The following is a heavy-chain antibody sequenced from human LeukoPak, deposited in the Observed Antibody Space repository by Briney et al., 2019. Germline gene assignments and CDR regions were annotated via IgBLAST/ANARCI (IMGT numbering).Heavy chain of an antibody. J-gene: IGHJ4*02. D-gene: IGHD6-6*01. CDR1: GGSISSYY. CDR3: ARRSLSSIAALDY. CDR2: IYYSGST. V-gene: IGHV4-59*12. Sequence: SETLSLTCTVSGGSISSYYWSWIRQPPGKGLEWIGYIYYSGSTNYNPSLKSRVTISVDTSKNQFSLKLSSVTAADTAVYYCARRSLSSIAALDYWGQGTLVTVSS.